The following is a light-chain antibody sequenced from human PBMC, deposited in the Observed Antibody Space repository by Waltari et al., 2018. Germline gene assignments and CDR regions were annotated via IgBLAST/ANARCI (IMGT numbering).Light chain of an antibody. CDR2: QDS. CDR3: QAWDSSTVV. Sequence: SYELTQPPSVSVSPGQTASITCYGNHLGDKYSYWYQQRPGQSPVLVISQDSQRPSAIPERFSGSNSGNTATLTISGTQAMDEADYYCQAWDSSTVVFGGGTKLAVL. J-gene: IGLJ2*01. V-gene: IGLV3-1*01. CDR1: HLGDKY.